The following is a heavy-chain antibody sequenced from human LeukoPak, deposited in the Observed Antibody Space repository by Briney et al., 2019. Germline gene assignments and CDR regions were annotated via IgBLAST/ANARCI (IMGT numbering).Heavy chain of an antibody. CDR2: IYYSGST. Sequence: SETLSLTCAVSGGSISSGGYSWSWIRQPPGKGLEWIGYIYYSGSTYYNPSLKSRATISVDTPRNQFSLKLRSVNPADTAVYCCARAFWSGYYSASGFVAFDIWGQGTMVTVSS. V-gene: IGHV4-30-4*07. D-gene: IGHD3-3*01. CDR1: GGSISSGGYS. J-gene: IGHJ3*02. CDR3: ARAFWSGYYSASGFVAFDI.